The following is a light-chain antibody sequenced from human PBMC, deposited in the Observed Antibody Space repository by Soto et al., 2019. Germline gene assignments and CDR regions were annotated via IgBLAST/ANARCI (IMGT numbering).Light chain of an antibody. CDR1: QSISSY. Sequence: DIQMTQSPSSLSASVGDRVTITCRASQSISSYLNWYQQKPGKAPKLLIYAASSLQSGVPSRFSGSGSGTDFTLIISSLRPEDFATYYCQQSYSTPFTFGPGTKVDIK. V-gene: IGKV1-39*01. CDR3: QQSYSTPFT. J-gene: IGKJ3*01. CDR2: AAS.